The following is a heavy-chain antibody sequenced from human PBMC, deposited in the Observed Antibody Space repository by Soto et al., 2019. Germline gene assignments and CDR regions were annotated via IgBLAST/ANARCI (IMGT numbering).Heavy chain of an antibody. CDR1: GYTFTSYG. V-gene: IGHV1-18*01. CDR2: ISAYNGNT. CDR3: AREGTIVVVPAARRAFDI. D-gene: IGHD2-2*01. Sequence: ASVKVSCKASGYTFTSYGISWVRQAPGQGLEWMGWISAYNGNTNYAQKLQGRVAMTTDTSTSTAYMELRSLRSDDTAVYYCAREGTIVVVPAARRAFDIWGQGTMVTVSS. J-gene: IGHJ3*02.